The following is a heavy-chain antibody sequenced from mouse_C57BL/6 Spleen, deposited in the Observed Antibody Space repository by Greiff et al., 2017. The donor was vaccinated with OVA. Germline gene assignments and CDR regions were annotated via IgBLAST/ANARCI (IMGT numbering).Heavy chain of an antibody. CDR1: GFTFSDYG. CDR2: ISSGSSTI. D-gene: IGHD2-3*01. CDR3: ARGNYDRGYYAMDY. Sequence: EVKVVESGGGLVKPGGSLKLSCAASGFTFSDYGMHWVRQAPEKGLEWVAYISSGSSTIYYADTVKGRFTISRDNAKNTLFLQMTSLRSEDTAMYYCARGNYDRGYYAMDYWGQGTSVTVSS. V-gene: IGHV5-17*01. J-gene: IGHJ4*01.